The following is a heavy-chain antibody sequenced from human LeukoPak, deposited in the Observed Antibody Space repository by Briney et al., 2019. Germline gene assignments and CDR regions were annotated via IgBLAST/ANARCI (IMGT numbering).Heavy chain of an antibody. CDR1: GYTLTELS. Sequence: GASVRVSCKVSGYTLTELSMHWVRQAPGKGLEWMGGFDPEDGETIYAQKFQGRVTMTEDTSTDTAYMELSSLRSEDTAVYYCATVRAPSPGGVETMTYYYDSSGYNPKYYFDYWGQGTLVTVSS. CDR2: FDPEDGET. V-gene: IGHV1-24*01. J-gene: IGHJ4*02. CDR3: ATVRAPSPGGVETMTYYYDSSGYNPKYYFDY. D-gene: IGHD3-22*01.